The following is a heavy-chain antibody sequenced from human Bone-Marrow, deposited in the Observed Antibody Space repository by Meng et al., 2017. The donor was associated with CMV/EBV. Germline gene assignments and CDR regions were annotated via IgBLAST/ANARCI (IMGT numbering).Heavy chain of an antibody. D-gene: IGHD6-13*01. CDR1: GFTFDDYG. V-gene: IGHV3-49*04. Sequence: GGSLRLSCAASGFTFDDYGMSWVRQAPGKGLEWVGFIRSKAYGGTTEYAASVKGRFTISRDDSKSIAYLQMNSLKTEDTAVYYCTREDSSPPYYYYGMDVWGQGTTVTVSS. J-gene: IGHJ6*02. CDR2: IRSKAYGGTT. CDR3: TREDSSPPYYYYGMDV.